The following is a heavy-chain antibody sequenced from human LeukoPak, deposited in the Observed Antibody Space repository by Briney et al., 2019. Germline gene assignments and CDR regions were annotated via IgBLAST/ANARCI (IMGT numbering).Heavy chain of an antibody. CDR1: GDGVSSNSVT. J-gene: IGHJ5*02. Sequence: SQTLSLTCAISGDGVSSNSVTWNWIRQSPSRGLEWLGRTYYRSTWSNDYAVSVRGRITVNPDTSKNQFSLHLNSVTPEDTAVYYCARRLTQYDCFDPWGQGILVTVSS. V-gene: IGHV6-1*01. D-gene: IGHD2-2*01. CDR2: TYYRSTWSN. CDR3: ARRLTQYDCFDP.